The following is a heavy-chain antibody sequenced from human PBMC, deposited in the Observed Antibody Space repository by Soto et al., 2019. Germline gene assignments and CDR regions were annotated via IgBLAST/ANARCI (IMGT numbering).Heavy chain of an antibody. D-gene: IGHD3-3*01. CDR2: IIPIFGTA. CDR1: GGTFSSYA. CDR3: AITEDITIFGVVPGFDY. Sequence: SVKVSCKASGGTFSSYAISWVRQAPGQGLEWMGGIIPIFGTANYAQKFQGRVTITADESTSTAYMELSSLRSEDTAVYYCAITEDITIFGVVPGFDYWGQGTLVTVSS. V-gene: IGHV1-69*13. J-gene: IGHJ4*02.